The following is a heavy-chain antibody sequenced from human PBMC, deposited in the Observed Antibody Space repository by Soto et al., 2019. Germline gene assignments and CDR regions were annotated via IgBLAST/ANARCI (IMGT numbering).Heavy chain of an antibody. CDR3: ARGGRAGYNHAHYGTDV. D-gene: IGHD5-12*01. J-gene: IGHJ6*02. CDR1: GGSISSYC. CDR2: IYYSGST. V-gene: IGHV4-59*01. Sequence: SETLSLTCTVSGGSISSYCWSWIRHPPGKGLEWVGYIYYSGSTNYNPSLKSRVTISVDTSKNQFSLKLSSVTAAETAVSYCARGGRAGYNHAHYGTDVGGQGTTITV.